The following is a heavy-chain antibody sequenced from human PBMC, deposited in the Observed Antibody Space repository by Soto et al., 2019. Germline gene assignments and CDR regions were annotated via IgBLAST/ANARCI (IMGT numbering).Heavy chain of an antibody. CDR3: ARDLAAAAGTFDY. V-gene: IGHV4-30-4*08. D-gene: IGHD6-13*01. J-gene: IGHJ4*02. Sequence: SETLSLTCTVSGGSISSGGYYWSWIRQHPGKGLEWIGYIYYSGSTYYNPSLKSRVTISVDTSKNQFSLKLGSVTAADTAVYYCARDLAAAAGTFDYWGQGTLVTVSS. CDR2: IYYSGST. CDR1: GGSISSGGYY.